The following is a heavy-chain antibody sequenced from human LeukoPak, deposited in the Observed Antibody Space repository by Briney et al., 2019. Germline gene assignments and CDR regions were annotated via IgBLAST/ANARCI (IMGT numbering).Heavy chain of an antibody. D-gene: IGHD6-6*01. CDR1: GDTLSSRG. CDR3: ARVVSIGQPPYFYYMDV. CDR2: IIPMFGTV. Sequence: ASVKVSCKASGDTLSSRGFSWVRQAPGQGLEWMGGIIPMFGTVTYAQNFQGRVTITADESTGIAYMDLSSLRSEDTAVYYCARVVSIGQPPYFYYMDVWGKGTTVTVSS. V-gene: IGHV1-69*13. J-gene: IGHJ6*03.